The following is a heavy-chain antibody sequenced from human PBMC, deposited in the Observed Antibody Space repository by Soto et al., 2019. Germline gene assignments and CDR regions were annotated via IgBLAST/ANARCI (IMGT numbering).Heavy chain of an antibody. D-gene: IGHD3-10*01. CDR1: GFTFSSYA. Sequence: GGSLRLSCAASGFTFSSYAMSWVRQAPGKGLEWVSAISGSGGSTYYADSVKGRFTISRDNSKNTLYLQMNSLRAEDTAVYYCAKAFTTLWFGELPPTIDYWGQGTLVTVSS. J-gene: IGHJ4*02. CDR3: AKAFTTLWFGELPPTIDY. CDR2: ISGSGGST. V-gene: IGHV3-23*01.